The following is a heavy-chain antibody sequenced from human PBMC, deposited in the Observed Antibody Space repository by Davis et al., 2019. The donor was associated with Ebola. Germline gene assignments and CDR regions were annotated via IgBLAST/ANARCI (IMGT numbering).Heavy chain of an antibody. V-gene: IGHV3-30*02. CDR3: ARSDYGDYSVIYYYYGMDV. D-gene: IGHD4-17*01. CDR2: IWYDGSNK. Sequence: GGSLRLSCAASGFTFSSYGMHWVRQAPGKGLEWVAVIWYDGSNKYYADSVKGRFTISRDNSKNTLYLQMNSLRAEDTAVYYCARSDYGDYSVIYYYYGMDVWGQGTTVTVSS. CDR1: GFTFSSYG. J-gene: IGHJ6*02.